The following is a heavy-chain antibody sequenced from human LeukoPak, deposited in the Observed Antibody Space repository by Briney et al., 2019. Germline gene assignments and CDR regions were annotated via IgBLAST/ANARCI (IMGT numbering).Heavy chain of an antibody. CDR1: GFAFSSFV. Sequence: GGSLRLSCAASGFAFSSFVMGWVRQSPGKGLEWLSTINGGGNTTFYSDSVRGRFTISRDNSKNTLYLHMDSLRPDDTAIYYCTKELHVAVAVADYYYFYMDAWGRGTAVTVSS. J-gene: IGHJ6*03. CDR2: INGGGNTT. D-gene: IGHD6-19*01. CDR3: TKELHVAVAVADYYYFYMDA. V-gene: IGHV3-23*01.